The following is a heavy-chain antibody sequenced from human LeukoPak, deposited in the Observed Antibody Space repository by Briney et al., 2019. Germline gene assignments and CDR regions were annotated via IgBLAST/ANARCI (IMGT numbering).Heavy chain of an antibody. CDR2: IKSKTDGGTT. Sequence: MPGGSLRLSCAASGFTVSSNYMSWVRQAPGKGLEWVGRIKSKTDGGTTDYAAPVKGRFTISRDDSKNTLYLQMNSLKTEDTAVYYCTTGAIAVADPFDYWGQGTLVTVSS. D-gene: IGHD6-19*01. J-gene: IGHJ4*02. V-gene: IGHV3-15*01. CDR3: TTGAIAVADPFDY. CDR1: GFTVSSNY.